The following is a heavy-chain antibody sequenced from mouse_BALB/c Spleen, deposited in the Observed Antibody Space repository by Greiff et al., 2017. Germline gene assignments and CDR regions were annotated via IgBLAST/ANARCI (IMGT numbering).Heavy chain of an antibody. CDR2: ISSGGSYT. CDR3: TREGGKGFDY. Sequence: EVQRVESGGGLVKPGGSLKLSCAASGFTFSSYTMSWVRQTPEKRLEWVATISSGGSYTYYPDSVKGRFTISRDNAKNTLYLQMSSLKSEDTAMYYCTREGGKGFDYWGQGTTLTVSS. D-gene: IGHD1-3*01. V-gene: IGHV5-6-4*01. J-gene: IGHJ2*01. CDR1: GFTFSSYT.